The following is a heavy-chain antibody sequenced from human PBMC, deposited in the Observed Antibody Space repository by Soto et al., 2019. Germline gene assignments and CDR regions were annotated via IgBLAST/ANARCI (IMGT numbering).Heavy chain of an antibody. V-gene: IGHV3-33*01. CDR3: ARGISWELLPAKFDY. CDR2: IWYDGSNK. J-gene: IGHJ4*02. D-gene: IGHD1-26*01. Sequence: GGSLRLSCAASGFTFSSYGMHWVRQAPGKGLEWVAVIWYDGSNKYYADSVKGRFTISRDNSKNTLYLQMNSLRAEDTAVYYCARGISWELLPAKFDYWGQGTLVTVSS. CDR1: GFTFSSYG.